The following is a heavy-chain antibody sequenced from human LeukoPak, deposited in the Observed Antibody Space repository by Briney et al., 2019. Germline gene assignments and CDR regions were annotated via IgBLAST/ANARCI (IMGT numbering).Heavy chain of an antibody. CDR1: GVTVTSTD. CDR3: ARDGRCGGDCYAS. D-gene: IGHD2-21*02. J-gene: IGHJ4*02. Sequence: PGGSLRLSCAVSGVTVTSTDMSWVRQAPGKGLEWLSVIFSGGGTYYRGFMEGRFTISRDNSKNTLYLQMNSLRADDTAVYYCARDGRCGGDCYASWGQGTLVTVSS. V-gene: IGHV3-53*01. CDR2: IFSGGGT.